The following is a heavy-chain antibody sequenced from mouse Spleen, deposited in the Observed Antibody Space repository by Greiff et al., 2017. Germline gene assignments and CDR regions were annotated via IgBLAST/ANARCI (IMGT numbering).Heavy chain of an antibody. J-gene: IGHJ4*01. Sequence: VQLQQPGAELVKPGAPVKLSCKASGYTFTSYWMNWVKQRPGRGLEWIGRIDPSDSETHYNQKFKDKATLTVDKSSSTAYIQLSSLTSEDSAVYYCTRSDYGTMDYWGQGTSVTVSS. D-gene: IGHD1-1*01. CDR3: TRSDYGTMDY. CDR2: IDPSDSET. CDR1: GYTFTSYW. V-gene: IGHV1-69*02.